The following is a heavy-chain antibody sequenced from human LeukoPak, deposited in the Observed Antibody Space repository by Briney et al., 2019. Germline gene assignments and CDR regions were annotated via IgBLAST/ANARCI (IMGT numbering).Heavy chain of an antibody. J-gene: IGHJ4*02. CDR1: GFTFSSYA. V-gene: IGHV3-23*01. CDR2: ISGSGGGT. CDR3: AESRAAYSSSSIFDY. D-gene: IGHD6-6*01. Sequence: PGGSLRLSCAASGFTFSSYAMSWVRRAPGKGLEWVSPISGSGGGTYYADSVKGRYTISRDNSKNTLYLQMNSLRAEDKAVYYCAESRAAYSSSSIFDYWGQGTLVTVSS.